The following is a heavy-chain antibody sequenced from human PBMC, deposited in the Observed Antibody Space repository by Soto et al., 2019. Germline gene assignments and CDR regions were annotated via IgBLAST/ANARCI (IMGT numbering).Heavy chain of an antibody. V-gene: IGHV4-34*01. CDR2: INHSGST. J-gene: IGHJ4*02. CDR1: GGSFSGYY. D-gene: IGHD3-3*01. Sequence: QVQLQQWGAGLLKPSETLSLTCAVYGGSFSGYYWSWIRQPPGKGLEWIGEINHSGSTNYNPSLKSRVTISVDTSKNQYSLKLSSVTAADTAVYYCARILWSGFDYWGQGTLVTVSS. CDR3: ARILWSGFDY.